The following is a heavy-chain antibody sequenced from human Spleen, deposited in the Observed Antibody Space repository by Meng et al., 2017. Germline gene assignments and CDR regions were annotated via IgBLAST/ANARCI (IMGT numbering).Heavy chain of an antibody. J-gene: IGHJ4*02. CDR1: GGSFSDYY. Sequence: QVQLQQWGAGLLKPSETLSLTCVVSGGSFSDYYWSWIRQPPGKGLEWVGYFYYSGSTNYNPSLKSRVTISVDTSKNQFSLRLSSVTAADTAVYYCARHTVYTAKFDSWGQGSLVTVSS. V-gene: IGHV4-34*11. CDR2: FYYSGST. CDR3: ARHTVYTAKFDS. D-gene: IGHD5-18*01.